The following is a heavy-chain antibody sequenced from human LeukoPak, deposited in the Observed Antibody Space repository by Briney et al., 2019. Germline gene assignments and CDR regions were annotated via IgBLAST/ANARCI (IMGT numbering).Heavy chain of an antibody. V-gene: IGHV4-30-2*01. D-gene: IGHD4-17*01. J-gene: IGHJ4*02. CDR3: ARVGYGDSYYFDY. CDR2: IYHSGST. Sequence: SETLSLTCAVSGGSISSGGYSWSWIRQPPGKGLEWIGYIYHSGSTYYNPSLKSRVTISVDRSKNQFSLKLSSVTAADTAVYYCARVGYGDSYYFDYWGQGTLVTVSS. CDR1: GGSISSGGYS.